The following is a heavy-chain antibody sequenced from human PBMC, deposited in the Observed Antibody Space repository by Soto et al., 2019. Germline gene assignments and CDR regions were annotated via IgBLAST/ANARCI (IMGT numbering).Heavy chain of an antibody. CDR3: ARRARGYSYGPDDY. J-gene: IGHJ4*02. CDR2: IIPIFGTA. V-gene: IGHV1-69*13. D-gene: IGHD5-18*01. CDR1: GGTFSSYA. Sequence: ASVKVSCKASGGTFSSYAISWVRQAPGQGLEWMGGIIPIFGTANYAQKFQGRVTITADESTSTAYMELSSLRSEDTAVYYCARRARGYSYGPDDYWGQGTLVTVSS.